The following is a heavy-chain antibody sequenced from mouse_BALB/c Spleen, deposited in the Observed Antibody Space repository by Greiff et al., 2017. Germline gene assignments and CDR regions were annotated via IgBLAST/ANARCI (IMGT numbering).Heavy chain of an antibody. CDR1: GYTFPRYF. CDR2: ITPYNDGT. J-gene: IGHJ4*01. D-gene: IGHD2-12*01. CDR3: ARCLLYRRHAMDY. Sequence: EVQLMESGPELVKPGASVKMSCKASGYTFPRYFMHWVKQKPGQGLEWIGYITPYNDGTKYNQKFKGKATLTSDKSSSTAYMELSSLTYEDSAVYCCARCLLYRRHAMDYWGQGTSVTVSS. V-gene: IGHV1-14*01.